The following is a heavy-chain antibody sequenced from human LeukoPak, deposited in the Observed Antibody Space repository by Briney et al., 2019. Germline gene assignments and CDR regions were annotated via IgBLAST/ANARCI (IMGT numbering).Heavy chain of an antibody. CDR1: GFTVSSNY. CDR2: IYSGGST. J-gene: IGHJ6*03. V-gene: IGHV3-53*01. Sequence: GGSLRLSCAASGFTVSSNYMSWVRQAPGKGLEWVSVIYSGGSTYYADSVKGRFTISRDNSKNTLYLQMNSLRAEDTAVYYCAKDNTIFGVVITTYMDVWGKGTTVTVSS. D-gene: IGHD3-3*01. CDR3: AKDNTIFGVVITTYMDV.